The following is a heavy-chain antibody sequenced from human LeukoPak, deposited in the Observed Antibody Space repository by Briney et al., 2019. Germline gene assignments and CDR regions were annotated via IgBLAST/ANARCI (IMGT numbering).Heavy chain of an antibody. V-gene: IGHV3-74*01. CDR1: GFTFSSYW. J-gene: IGHJ4*02. D-gene: IGHD6-13*01. Sequence: GGSLRLSCAASGFTFSSYWMHWVRQAPGKGLVWVTRINSDGSSTSYADSVKGRFTISRDNVKNTLYLQMNSLRAEDTAVYYCARVGVAAAATDFDYWGQGTLVTVSS. CDR3: ARVGVAAAATDFDY. CDR2: INSDGSST.